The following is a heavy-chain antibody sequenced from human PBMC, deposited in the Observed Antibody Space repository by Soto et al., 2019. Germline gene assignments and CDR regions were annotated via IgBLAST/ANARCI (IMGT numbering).Heavy chain of an antibody. Sequence: PGESLKISCKGSGYSFTTYWISWVRQMPGKGLEWMGRIDPSDSYTNYSPSFQGHVTISADKSISTAYLQWSSLKASDTAMYYCARLPHSSRWYSYYYGMDVWGQGTTVTVYS. CDR3: ARLPHSSRWYSYYYGMDV. CDR2: IDPSDSYT. D-gene: IGHD6-13*01. CDR1: GYSFTTYW. J-gene: IGHJ6*02. V-gene: IGHV5-10-1*01.